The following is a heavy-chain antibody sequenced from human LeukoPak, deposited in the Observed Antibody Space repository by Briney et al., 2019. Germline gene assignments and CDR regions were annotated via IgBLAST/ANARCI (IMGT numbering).Heavy chain of an antibody. CDR2: IDKTTYPT. J-gene: IGHJ4*02. V-gene: IGHV3-23*05. CDR1: EFIFSDYA. Sequence: GGSLRLSCAASEFIFSDYALGWVRQAPGKGLEWVSTIDKTTYPTFYADSVKGRFTISRDNSKNTLYLQMNSLRTEDTAVYFCAKFEGATIPGWFNDYWGQGILVTVSS. D-gene: IGHD6-19*01. CDR3: AKFEGATIPGWFNDY.